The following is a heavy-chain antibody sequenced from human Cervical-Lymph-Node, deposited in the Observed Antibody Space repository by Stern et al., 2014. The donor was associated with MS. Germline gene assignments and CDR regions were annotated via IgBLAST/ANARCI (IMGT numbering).Heavy chain of an antibody. CDR3: ARDPGYYYGMDV. CDR1: GGTFSSYA. Sequence: QVQLVQSGAEVKKPGSSAKVSCKASGGTFSSYAISWVRPDPGPWREWMGGIIPIFGTANYAQKFQGRVTITADESTSTAYMELSSLRSEDTAVYYCARDPGYYYGMDVWGQGTTVTVSS. V-gene: IGHV1-69*01. CDR2: IIPIFGTA. J-gene: IGHJ6*02.